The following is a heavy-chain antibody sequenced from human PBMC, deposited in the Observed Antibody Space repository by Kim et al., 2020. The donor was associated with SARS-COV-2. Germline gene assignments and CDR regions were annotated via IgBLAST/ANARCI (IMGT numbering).Heavy chain of an antibody. CDR2: IYSGGST. J-gene: IGHJ4*02. CDR1: GFTVSSNY. CDR3: ARDRGYSGYDYVFDY. V-gene: IGHV3-66*01. Sequence: GGSLRLSCAASGFTVSSNYMSWVRQAPGKGLEWVSVIYSGGSTYYADSVKGRFTISRDNSKNTLYLQMNSLRAEDTAVYYCARDRGYSGYDYVFDYWGQGTLVTVSS. D-gene: IGHD5-12*01.